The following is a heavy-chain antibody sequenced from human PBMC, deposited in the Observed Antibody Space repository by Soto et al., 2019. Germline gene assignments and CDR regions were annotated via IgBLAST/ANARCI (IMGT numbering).Heavy chain of an antibody. Sequence: GGSLRLSCAAYGFTFDDYAMHWVRHAQGKGMEWVSGISWNSGSIGYADSVKGRFTISRDNAKNSLYLQMNSLRAEDTALYYCAKSEGIVVATSWYYYGMDVWGQGTTVTVSS. V-gene: IGHV3-9*01. CDR3: AKSEGIVVATSWYYYGMDV. D-gene: IGHD3-22*01. J-gene: IGHJ6*02. CDR2: ISWNSGSI. CDR1: GFTFDDYA.